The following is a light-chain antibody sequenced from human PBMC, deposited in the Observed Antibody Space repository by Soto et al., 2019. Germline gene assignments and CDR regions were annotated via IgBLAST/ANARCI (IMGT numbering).Light chain of an antibody. CDR3: HKLNTFHRT. CDR2: AAS. V-gene: IGKV1-9*01. CDR1: QGIDRY. J-gene: IGKJ1*01. Sequence: DIQLTQSPSFLSASVGDRVTITCRASQGIDRYLAWYQQKPGKVPKLLIYAASTLQSGVPSRFSGSGSGTEFTLTSSSLQPEDFATYYCHKLNTFHRTFGQGTKVEI.